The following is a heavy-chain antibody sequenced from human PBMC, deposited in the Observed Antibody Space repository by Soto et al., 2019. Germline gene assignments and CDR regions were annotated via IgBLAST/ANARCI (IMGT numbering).Heavy chain of an antibody. CDR1: GYTFTSYG. V-gene: IGHV1-18*01. CDR3: ARIDKIRRVPALGY. J-gene: IGHJ4*02. Sequence: ASVKVSCKASGYTFTSYGISWVRQAPGQGLEWMGWISAYNGNTNYAQKLQGRVTMTTDTSTSTAYMELRSLRSDDTAVYYCARIDKIRRVPALGYWGQGTLVTVSS. CDR2: ISAYNGNT. D-gene: IGHD3-10*02.